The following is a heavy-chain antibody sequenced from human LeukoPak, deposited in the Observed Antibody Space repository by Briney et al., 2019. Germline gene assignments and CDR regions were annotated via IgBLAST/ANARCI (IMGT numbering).Heavy chain of an antibody. J-gene: IGHJ4*02. CDR3: ATVAAAAAPGGTYFDY. CDR1: GYTLTELS. V-gene: IGHV1-24*01. Sequence: GASVKVSCKVSGYTLTELSMHWVRQAPGKGLEWMGGFDPEDGETIYAQKFQGRVTMTEDTSTDTAYMELSSVRSEDTAVYYCATVAAAAAPGGTYFDYWGQGTLVTVSS. CDR2: FDPEDGET. D-gene: IGHD6-13*01.